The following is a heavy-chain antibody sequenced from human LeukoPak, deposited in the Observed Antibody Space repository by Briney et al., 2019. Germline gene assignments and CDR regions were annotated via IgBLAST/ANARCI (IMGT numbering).Heavy chain of an antibody. V-gene: IGHV3-53*01. CDR1: GGSISSYY. CDR3: ARSVATTRRVDY. D-gene: IGHD5-12*01. CDR2: IYSGGST. Sequence: PSETLSLTCTVSGGSISSYYWSWVRQAPGKGLEWVSVIYSGGSTYYADSVKGRFTISRDNSKNTLYLQMNGLRAEDTAVYYCARSVATTRRVDYWGQGTLVTVSS. J-gene: IGHJ4*02.